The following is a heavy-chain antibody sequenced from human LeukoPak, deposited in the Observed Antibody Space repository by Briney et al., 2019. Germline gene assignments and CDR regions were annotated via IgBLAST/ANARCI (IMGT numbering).Heavy chain of an antibody. V-gene: IGHV4-4*07. CDR1: GGSISGYY. CDR2: IYTSGST. J-gene: IGHJ3*02. D-gene: IGHD1-7*01. Sequence: SETLSLTCTVSGGSISGYYWSWIRHPAGKGLEWIGRIYTSGSTHYNPSLKRRVTMSVDTSKNQFSLKLSSVTAADTAVYYCARLITGTTTAFDIWGQGTMVTVSS. CDR3: ARLITGTTTAFDI.